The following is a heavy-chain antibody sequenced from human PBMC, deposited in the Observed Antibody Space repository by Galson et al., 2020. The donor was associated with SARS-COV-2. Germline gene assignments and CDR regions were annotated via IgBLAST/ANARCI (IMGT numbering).Heavy chain of an antibody. Sequence: GESLKISCKGSGYSFSNYWIGWVRQMPGKGLEWMGIIYPGDSDTKYSPSSQGQVTISADQSISTAYLQWSSLEASDTAMYYCARRAYGSGSYYVDYWGQGTLVTVSS. J-gene: IGHJ4*02. CDR1: GYSFSNYW. CDR3: ARRAYGSGSYYVDY. D-gene: IGHD3-10*01. V-gene: IGHV5-51*01. CDR2: IYPGDSDT.